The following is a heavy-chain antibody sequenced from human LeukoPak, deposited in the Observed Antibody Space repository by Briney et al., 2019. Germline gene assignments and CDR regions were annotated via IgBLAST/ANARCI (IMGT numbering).Heavy chain of an antibody. D-gene: IGHD2-2*01. CDR2: ISSSSSTI. CDR1: GFTFSSYS. J-gene: IGHJ5*02. V-gene: IGHV3-48*01. Sequence: SGGSLRLSCAASGFTFSSYSMNWVRQAPGKGLEWVSYISSSSSTIYYADSVKGRFTISRDNAKNSLYLQMNSLRAEDTAVYYCAREFRQEPDGSSTSCYPNWFDPWGQGTLVTVSS. CDR3: AREFRQEPDGSSTSCYPNWFDP.